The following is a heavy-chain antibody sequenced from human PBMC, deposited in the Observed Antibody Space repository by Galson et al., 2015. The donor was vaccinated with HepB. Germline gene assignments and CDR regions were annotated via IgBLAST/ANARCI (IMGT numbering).Heavy chain of an antibody. CDR1: GFTFSGSA. J-gene: IGHJ4*02. Sequence: SLRLSCAASGFTFSGSAMHWVRQASGKGLEWVGRIRSKANSYATAYAASVKGRFTISRDDSKNTAYLQMNSLKTEDTAVYYCTRRAPGVAGIDYWGQGTLVTVSS. CDR3: TRRAPGVAGIDY. CDR2: IRSKANSYAT. D-gene: IGHD6-19*01. V-gene: IGHV3-73*01.